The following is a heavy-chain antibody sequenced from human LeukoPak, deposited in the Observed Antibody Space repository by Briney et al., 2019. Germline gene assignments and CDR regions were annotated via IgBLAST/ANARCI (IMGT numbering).Heavy chain of an antibody. CDR2: IHSDGGSS. D-gene: IGHD3-10*01. Sequence: GGSLRLSCADSGYSFTNYWMHWVRKAPGTGLVWVSRIHSDGGSSYADSVKGRFTISRDNAKNALYLQMDTLRGDDTAVYYCARGGSTYFDSWGHGSLVTVSS. V-gene: IGHV3-74*01. CDR3: ARGGSTYFDS. CDR1: GYSFTNYW. J-gene: IGHJ4*01.